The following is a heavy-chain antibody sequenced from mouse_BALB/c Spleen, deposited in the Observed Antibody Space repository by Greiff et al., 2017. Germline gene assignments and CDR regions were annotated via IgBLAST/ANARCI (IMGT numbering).Heavy chain of an antibody. D-gene: IGHD4-1*01. Sequence: QVQLQHSGPELVRPGESVKISCKGSGYTFTDYAMHWVKQSHAKSLEWIGVISIYYDNTNYNQKFKGKATMTVDKSSSTAYMELARLTSEDSAIYYCARGSGTGAMDYWGQGTSVTVSS. V-gene: IGHV1-67*01. CDR1: GYTFTDYA. CDR2: ISIYYDNT. J-gene: IGHJ4*01. CDR3: ARGSGTGAMDY.